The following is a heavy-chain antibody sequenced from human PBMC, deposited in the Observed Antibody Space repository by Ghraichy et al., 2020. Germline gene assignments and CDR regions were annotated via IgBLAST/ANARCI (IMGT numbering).Heavy chain of an antibody. Sequence: GESLNISCAASGFTVSSNYMSWVRQAPGKGLEWVSVIYSGGSTYYADSVKGRFTISRDNSKNTLYLQMNSLRAEDTAVYSVAGDRWFGEPQDAFDIWGQGKMVTVSS. CDR1: GFTVSSNY. D-gene: IGHD3-10*01. CDR2: IYSGGST. J-gene: IGHJ3*02. V-gene: IGHV3-66*02. CDR3: AGDRWFGEPQDAFDI.